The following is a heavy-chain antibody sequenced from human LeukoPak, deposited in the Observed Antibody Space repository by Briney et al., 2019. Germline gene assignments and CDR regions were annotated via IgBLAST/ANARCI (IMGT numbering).Heavy chain of an antibody. D-gene: IGHD5-24*01. CDR3: AKRGGLQFGYYFDY. CDR1: GFTFSSYA. J-gene: IGHJ4*02. CDR2: ISGSGGNT. Sequence: PGGSLRLSCVASGFTFSSYAMSWVRQAPGKGLEWVSAISGSGGNTYYAGSVKGRFTISRDNSKNTLYLQMNSLRAEDTAVYYCAKRGGLQFGYYFDYWGQGTLVTVSS. V-gene: IGHV3-23*01.